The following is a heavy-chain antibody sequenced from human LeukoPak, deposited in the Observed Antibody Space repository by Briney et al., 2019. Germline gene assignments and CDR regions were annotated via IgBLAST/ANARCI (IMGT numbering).Heavy chain of an antibody. D-gene: IGHD3-22*01. Sequence: SETLSLTCIISGYTISSGYQWGWIRQPPGKGLEWIGNIYYSGSTYYNPSLKGRLTMSVDRSNNLFSLNLNSVTAADTAVYYCARQYYHDSSAYYFAPDYWGQGTLVTVSS. CDR1: GYTISSGYQ. V-gene: IGHV4-38-2*02. CDR3: ARQYYHDSSAYYFAPDY. J-gene: IGHJ4*02. CDR2: IYYSGST.